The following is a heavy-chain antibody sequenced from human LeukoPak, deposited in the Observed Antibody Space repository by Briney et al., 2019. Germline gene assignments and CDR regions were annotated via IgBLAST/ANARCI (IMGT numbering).Heavy chain of an antibody. CDR1: GGSISSYY. V-gene: IGHV4-4*07. CDR3: ARENSGSYREFDY. J-gene: IGHJ4*02. D-gene: IGHD1-26*01. CDR2: IYTSGCT. Sequence: SETLSLTCTVSGGSISSYYWSWIRQPAGKGLEWIGRIYTSGCTNYNASLKSRVSMSVDTSKNQFSLKLSSVTAADTAVFYCARENSGSYREFDYWGQGTLVTVSS.